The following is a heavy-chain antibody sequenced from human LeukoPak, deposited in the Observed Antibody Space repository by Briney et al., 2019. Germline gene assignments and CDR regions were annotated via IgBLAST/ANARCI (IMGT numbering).Heavy chain of an antibody. J-gene: IGHJ4*02. Sequence: RSGGSPRLSCAASGFAFSSYSMNWVRQAPGKGLEWVSYISSSGSTIYYADSLKGRFTISRDNAKNSLYLQMNSLRAEDTAVYYCARLVGNSPSFDYWGQGTLVTVSS. CDR2: ISSSGSTI. D-gene: IGHD4-23*01. V-gene: IGHV3-48*04. CDR3: ARLVGNSPSFDY. CDR1: GFAFSSYS.